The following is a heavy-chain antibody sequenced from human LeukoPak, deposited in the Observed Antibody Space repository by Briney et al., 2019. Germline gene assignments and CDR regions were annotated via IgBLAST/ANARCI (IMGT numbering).Heavy chain of an antibody. J-gene: IGHJ6*02. V-gene: IGHV1-46*01. CDR1: GYTFISYY. CDR3: ARDVGSGWLSYYYYGMDV. CDR2: INPSGGST. D-gene: IGHD6-19*01. Sequence: ASVKVSCKASGYTFISYYMHWVRQAPGQGLEWMGIINPSGGSTSYAQKFQGRVTMTRDTSTSTVYMELSSLRSEDTAVYYCARDVGSGWLSYYYYGMDVWGQGTTVTVSS.